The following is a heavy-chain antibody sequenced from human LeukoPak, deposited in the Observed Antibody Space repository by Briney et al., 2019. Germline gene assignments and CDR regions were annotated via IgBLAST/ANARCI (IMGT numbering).Heavy chain of an antibody. V-gene: IGHV1-2*02. CDR2: INPNSGGT. D-gene: IGHD1-26*01. CDR1: GYTFTSYA. J-gene: IGHJ4*02. CDR3: ARSIVGGIPTDY. Sequence: ASVKVSCKASGYTFTSYAMNWVRQAPGQGLEWMGWINPNSGGTNYAQKFQGRVTMTRDTSISTAYMELSRLRSDDTAVYYCARSIVGGIPTDYWGQGTLVTVSS.